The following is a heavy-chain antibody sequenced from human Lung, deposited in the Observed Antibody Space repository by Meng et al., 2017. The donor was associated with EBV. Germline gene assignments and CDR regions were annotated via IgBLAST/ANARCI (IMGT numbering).Heavy chain of an antibody. CDR1: GYTFTSYG. Sequence: QVQLVQSGPAVKKPGDAVTVSCKASGYTFTSYGISWVRQAPGQGLEGMGWSSAYNGNTNYARKLQGRVTMTTDTSTSAAYKELRSLRSHDTAVYYCAGNRPRGVATGANWFDPWGQGTLVNVSS. J-gene: IGHJ5*02. CDR3: AGNRPRGVATGANWFDP. V-gene: IGHV1-18*01. CDR2: SSAYNGNT. D-gene: IGHD5-12*01.